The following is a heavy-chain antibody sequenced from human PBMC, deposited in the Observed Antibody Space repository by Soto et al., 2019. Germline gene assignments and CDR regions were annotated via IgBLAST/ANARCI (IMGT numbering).Heavy chain of an antibody. D-gene: IGHD6-13*01. CDR2: INPNSGGT. Sequence: QVQLVQSGAEVKKPGASVKVSCKASGYTFTGYYMHWVRQAPGQGLEWMGWINPNSGGTNYAQKFQGWVTMTRDTSISTAYMELSRLRSDDTAVYYCARAPLGAAAGGGWCDPWGQGTLVTVSS. V-gene: IGHV1-2*04. J-gene: IGHJ5*02. CDR1: GYTFTGYY. CDR3: ARAPLGAAAGGGWCDP.